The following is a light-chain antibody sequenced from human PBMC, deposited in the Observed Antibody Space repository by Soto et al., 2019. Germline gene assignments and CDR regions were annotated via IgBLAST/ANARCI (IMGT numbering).Light chain of an antibody. V-gene: IGLV2-14*01. CDR2: DVS. Sequence: QSALTQPASVSRSPGQSITISCTGTSSDVGGYNYVSWYQQHPGKAPKLMIYDVSNRPSGVSNRFSGSKSGNTASLTTSGLQAEDEADYYCSSYTSSSTLLYVFGTGTKVTVL. CDR1: SSDVGGYNY. CDR3: SSYTSSSTLLYV. J-gene: IGLJ1*01.